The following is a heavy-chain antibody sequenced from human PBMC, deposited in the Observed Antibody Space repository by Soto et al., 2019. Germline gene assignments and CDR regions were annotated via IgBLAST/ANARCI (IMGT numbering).Heavy chain of an antibody. V-gene: IGHV1-69*06. Sequence: QVQLVQSGAEVKKPGSSGKVSCKASGGTFSSYAISWVRQAPGQGLECMGGIIPIFGTANYAQKFQGRVTITADKSTSTGYRERRSLRSEDTAVYYCARDMSIAVAGNNFAYWCQGTLVTVSS. CDR3: ARDMSIAVAGNNFAY. CDR1: GGTFSSYA. J-gene: IGHJ4*02. D-gene: IGHD6-19*01. CDR2: IIPIFGTA.